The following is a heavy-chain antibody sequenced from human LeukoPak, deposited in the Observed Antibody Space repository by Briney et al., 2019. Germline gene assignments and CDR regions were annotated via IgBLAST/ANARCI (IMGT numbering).Heavy chain of an antibody. V-gene: IGHV4-39*01. D-gene: IGHD2-21*02. CDR1: GGSISSGGYY. CDR3: ARYCGGDCSSG. J-gene: IGHJ4*02. Sequence: PSQTLSLTCTVSGGSISSGGYYWSWIRQPPGKGLEWIGEINHSGSTNYNPSLKSRVTISVDTSKNQFSLKLSSVTAADTAVYYCARYCGGDCSSGWGQGTLVTVSS. CDR2: INHSGST.